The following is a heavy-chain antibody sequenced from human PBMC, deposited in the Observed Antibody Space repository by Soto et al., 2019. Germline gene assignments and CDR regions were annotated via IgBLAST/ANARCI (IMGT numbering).Heavy chain of an antibody. J-gene: IGHJ4*01. CDR3: ARDATLRH. D-gene: IGHD2-15*01. V-gene: IGHV4-59*01. CDR1: GDSMDSFY. Sequence: SETLSLTCTVSGDSMDSFYWNWIRQPPGKGLEWIGNIYYTGSANYNPSLKSRVSISIDTSKNQFSLQVSSVTAADTAIYYCARDATLRHWGHGTLVTVSS. CDR2: IYYTGSA.